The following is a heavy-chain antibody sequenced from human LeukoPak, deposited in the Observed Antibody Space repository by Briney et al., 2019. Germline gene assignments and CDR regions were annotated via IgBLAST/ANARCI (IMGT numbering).Heavy chain of an antibody. V-gene: IGHV4-61*01. CDR3: ARGLVEMATRYFDH. CDR1: GGSVSSGTYY. Sequence: SETLSLTCTVSGGSVSSGTYYWSWTRQPPGKGLEWIGYIYYSGSTNYNPSLKSRVTISVDTSKNQFSLKLSSVTAADTAVYYCARGLVEMATRYFDHWGRGTLVTVSS. J-gene: IGHJ2*01. D-gene: IGHD5-24*01. CDR2: IYYSGST.